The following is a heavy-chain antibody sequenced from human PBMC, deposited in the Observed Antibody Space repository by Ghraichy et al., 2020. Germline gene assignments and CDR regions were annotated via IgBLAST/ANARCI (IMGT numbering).Heavy chain of an antibody. CDR1: GFTFSSYS. CDR2: ISSSSSYI. CDR3: ARDRPHYDSSGVKAFDI. V-gene: IGHV3-21*01. Sequence: GGSLRLSCAASGFTFSSYSMNWVRQAPGKGLEWVSSISSSSSYIYYADSVKGRFTISRDNAKNSLYLQMNSLRAEDTAVYYCARDRPHYDSSGVKAFDIWGQGTMVTVSS. D-gene: IGHD3-22*01. J-gene: IGHJ3*02.